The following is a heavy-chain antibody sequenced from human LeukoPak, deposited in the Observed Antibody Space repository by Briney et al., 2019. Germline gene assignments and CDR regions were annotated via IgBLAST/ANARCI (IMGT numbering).Heavy chain of an antibody. Sequence: SETLSLTCTVSGGSFSISRYYWGWIRQPPGKGLEWIGSAYLSGSTYYNPSLKSRVTISVDTSKNQFSLKVSSVTAADTALYYCASHRIYNWNYPIWFDPWGQGTLVTVSS. CDR3: ASHRIYNWNYPIWFDP. V-gene: IGHV4-39*01. CDR1: GGSFSISRYY. D-gene: IGHD1-7*01. CDR2: AYLSGST. J-gene: IGHJ5*02.